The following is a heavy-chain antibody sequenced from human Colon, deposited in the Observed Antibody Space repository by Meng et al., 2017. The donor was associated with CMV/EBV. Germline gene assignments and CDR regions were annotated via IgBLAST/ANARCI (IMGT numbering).Heavy chain of an antibody. CDR2: ISNDGRTP. D-gene: IGHD1-14*01. V-gene: IGHV3-74*01. J-gene: IGHJ4*02. CDR1: GFTSSSYW. CDR3: ISEAAGGDY. Sequence: GGSLRLSCTASGFTSSSYWLHWVRQVPGKGLVWVSRISNDGRTPTYADSVKGRFTISRDNDKNTLYLQMNSLTVDDTAVYYCISEAAGGDYWGQGALVTVSS.